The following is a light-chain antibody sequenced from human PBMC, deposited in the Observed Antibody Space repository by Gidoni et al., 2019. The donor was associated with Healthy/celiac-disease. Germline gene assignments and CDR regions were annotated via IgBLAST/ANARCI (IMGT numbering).Light chain of an antibody. Sequence: DVQMSQSPSSLSASVGDRVTITSRASHSISSYLNWYQQKPGKAPKLLIYAASSLQSGVPSRFSGSGSGTAFTLTIRSLQPEDFATYYCQQSYSTPLTFGGGTKVEIK. CDR2: AAS. CDR3: QQSYSTPLT. J-gene: IGKJ4*01. V-gene: IGKV1-39*01. CDR1: HSISSY.